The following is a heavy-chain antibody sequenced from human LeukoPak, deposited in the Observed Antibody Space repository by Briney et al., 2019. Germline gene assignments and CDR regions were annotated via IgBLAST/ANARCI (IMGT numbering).Heavy chain of an antibody. J-gene: IGHJ4*02. V-gene: IGHV3-20*04. D-gene: IGHD4-17*01. CDR3: AKASKIDYGDYSSDY. CDR1: GFTFDDYG. CDR2: INWNGGST. Sequence: GGSLRLSCAASGFTFDDYGMSWVRQAPGKGLEWVSGINWNGGSTGYADSVKGRFTISRDNSKNTLYLQMNSLRAEDTAVYYCAKASKIDYGDYSSDYWGQGTLVTVSS.